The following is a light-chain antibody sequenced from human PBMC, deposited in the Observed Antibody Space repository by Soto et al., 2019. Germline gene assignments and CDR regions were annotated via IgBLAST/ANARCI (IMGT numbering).Light chain of an antibody. CDR1: SSNIGVKS. Sequence: QSVLPQPPSVSAAPGQKVTISCSGSSSNIGVKSVSWYQQLPRTAPKLLIYDNSERPSGIPDRFSASKSGTSATLGITGLQTGDEADYYCGTWYDSLSAVVFGGGTKLTVL. J-gene: IGLJ2*01. V-gene: IGLV1-51*01. CDR2: DNS. CDR3: GTWYDSLSAVV.